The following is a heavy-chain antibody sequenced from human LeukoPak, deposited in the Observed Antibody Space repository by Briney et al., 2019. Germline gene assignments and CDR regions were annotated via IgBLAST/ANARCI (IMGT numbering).Heavy chain of an antibody. CDR2: IYYSGRT. D-gene: IGHD3-3*01. Sequence: PSETLSLTCTVSGGSISSYYWSWIRQPPGKGLEWIGYIYYSGRTNYNPSLKSRVAISVDTSKNPSSLKLSSVTAADTAVYYCARDGITIFGVATSNYYMDVWGKGTTVTVSS. CDR3: ARDGITIFGVATSNYYMDV. J-gene: IGHJ6*03. V-gene: IGHV4-59*01. CDR1: GGSISSYY.